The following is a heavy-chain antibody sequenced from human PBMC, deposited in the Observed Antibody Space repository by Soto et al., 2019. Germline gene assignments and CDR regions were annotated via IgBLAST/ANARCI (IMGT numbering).Heavy chain of an antibody. CDR2: IYPGDSDT. V-gene: IGHV5-51*01. Sequence: ESLTLSCTVSGYPFTRYWIGWVRQMPGEGLEWLGVIYPGDSDTRYSPSFQGQVTISADKSINTAYLQWSSLKASDSGIYYCARQQWVGRNYFYYGMDVWGQGTTVTVS. J-gene: IGHJ6*02. CDR1: GYPFTRYW. CDR3: ARQQWVGRNYFYYGMDV. D-gene: IGHD6-19*01.